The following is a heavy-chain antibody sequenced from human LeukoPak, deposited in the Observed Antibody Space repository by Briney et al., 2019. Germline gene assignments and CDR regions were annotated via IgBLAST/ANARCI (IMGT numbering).Heavy chain of an antibody. D-gene: IGHD5/OR15-5a*01. Sequence: GGSLRLSCAASGFTFSRDGMHWVRQAPGTGLEWVAVISNDETNKYYTDSVKGRFTISRNNSKNMVYLQMNSLRVEDTAVYYCAKEGQRGSYGVYDDYQWGQGSLVTVSS. V-gene: IGHV3-30*18. CDR3: AKEGQRGSYGVYDDYQ. J-gene: IGHJ4*02. CDR2: ISNDETNK. CDR1: GFTFSRDG.